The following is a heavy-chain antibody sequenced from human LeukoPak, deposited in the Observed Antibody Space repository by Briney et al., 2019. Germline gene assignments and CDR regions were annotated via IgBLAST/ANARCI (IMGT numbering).Heavy chain of an antibody. V-gene: IGHV4-34*01. Sequence: SETLSLTCAVYGGSFSGYYWSWIRQPPGKGLEWIGEINHSGSTNYNPSLKSRVTISVDTSKNQFSLKLSSVTAADTAVYYCVREKAIVGATDAFDIWGQGTMVTVSS. D-gene: IGHD1-26*01. CDR2: INHSGST. J-gene: IGHJ3*02. CDR3: VREKAIVGATDAFDI. CDR1: GGSFSGYY.